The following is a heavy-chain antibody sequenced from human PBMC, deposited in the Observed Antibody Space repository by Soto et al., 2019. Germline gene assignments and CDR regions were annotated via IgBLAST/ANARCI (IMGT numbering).Heavy chain of an antibody. D-gene: IGHD1-1*01. V-gene: IGHV1-69*13. CDR2: IVPLSGST. J-gene: IGHJ3*01. CDR1: GVPSTTYA. Sequence: SVEMFFEASGVPSTTYAIKLARQAPTPWLEWMGGIVPLSGSTNYARKFQGRVTITADETATRAYMELTSLTFEDTALYYCSIHVWHPERHRPDGYDVWGQGTRVTVSS. CDR3: SIHVWHPERHRPDGYDV.